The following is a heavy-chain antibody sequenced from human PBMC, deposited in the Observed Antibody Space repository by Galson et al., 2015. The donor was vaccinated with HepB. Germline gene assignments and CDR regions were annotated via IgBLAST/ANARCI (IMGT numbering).Heavy chain of an antibody. D-gene: IGHD4-17*01. J-gene: IGHJ4*02. CDR3: AKDQYTTTTVTILDY. V-gene: IGHV3-43*01. CDR2: ISWDGGST. CDR1: GFTFDDYT. Sequence: SLRLSCAASGFTFDDYTMHWVRQAPGKGLEWVSLISWDGGSTYYADSVKGRFTISRDNSKNSLYLQMNSLRTEDTALYYCAKDQYTTTTVTILDYWGQGTLVTVSS.